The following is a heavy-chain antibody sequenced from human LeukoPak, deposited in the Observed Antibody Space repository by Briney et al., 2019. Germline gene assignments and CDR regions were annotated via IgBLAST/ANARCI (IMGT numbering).Heavy chain of an antibody. D-gene: IGHD6-19*01. J-gene: IGHJ4*02. CDR3: ARDLGYSSGPNY. CDR2: ISGGSSFT. V-gene: IGHV3-21*01. CDR1: GFTFSTYS. Sequence: GGSLRLSCAASGFTFSTYSGNWIRQAPGKGLEWVSYISGGSSFTYYVDSVKGRFTISRDNAKNSLYLQMNSLRAEDTAVYYCARDLGYSSGPNYWGQGTRVTVSS.